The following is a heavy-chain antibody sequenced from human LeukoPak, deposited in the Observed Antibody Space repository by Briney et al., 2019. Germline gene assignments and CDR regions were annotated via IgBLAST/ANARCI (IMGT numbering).Heavy chain of an antibody. CDR1: GYTFTGYY. V-gene: IGHV1-2*02. CDR2: INPNSGGT. Sequence: ASVKVSCKASGYTFTGYYMHWVRQAPGQGLEWMGWINPNSGGTNYAQKFQGRVTMTRDTSISTAYMELSRLRSDDTAVYYCAREGLVPAAIVSFDYWGQGTLVTVSS. D-gene: IGHD2-2*02. J-gene: IGHJ4*02. CDR3: AREGLVPAAIVSFDY.